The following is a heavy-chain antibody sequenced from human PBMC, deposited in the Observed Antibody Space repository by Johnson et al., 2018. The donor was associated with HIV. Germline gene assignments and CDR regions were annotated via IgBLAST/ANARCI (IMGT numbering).Heavy chain of an antibody. Sequence: VQLVESGGGVVQPGRSLRLSCAASGFTFSSYGMHWVRQAPGKGLEWVAVISYDGNNKYYVDSVKGRFTISRDNSKNTLYLQMNSLRHEDTAVYYCAKERRAPRAFDIWGQGTMVTVSS. J-gene: IGHJ3*02. CDR2: ISYDGNNK. CDR3: AKERRAPRAFDI. V-gene: IGHV3-30*18. CDR1: GFTFSSYG.